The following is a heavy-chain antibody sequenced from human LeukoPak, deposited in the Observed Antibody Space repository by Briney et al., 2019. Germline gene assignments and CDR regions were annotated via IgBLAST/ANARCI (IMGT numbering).Heavy chain of an antibody. Sequence: GGSLRLSCAASGFTFSNYWMHWVRQVSGKGLVWVSRINSDGTGTGYADSVRGRFTISRDNAKNTLFLQMNSLKVEDTAVYYCARGVAATGTPNWFDPWGQGTLVTVSA. D-gene: IGHD6-13*01. CDR2: INSDGTGT. J-gene: IGHJ5*02. V-gene: IGHV3-74*01. CDR1: GFTFSNYW. CDR3: ARGVAATGTPNWFDP.